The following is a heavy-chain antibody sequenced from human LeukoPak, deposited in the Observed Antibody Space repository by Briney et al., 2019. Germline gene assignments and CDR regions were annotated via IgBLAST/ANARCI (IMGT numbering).Heavy chain of an antibody. CDR1: GFTFSSYA. CDR3: AKRYTVIWFDP. Sequence: GGSLRLSCAASGFTFSSYAMSWVRQAPGKGLEWVSAISGSGGSTYYADSVKGRFTISRDSSKNTLYLQMNSLGAEDTAVYYCAKRYTVIWFDPWGQGTLVTVSS. J-gene: IGHJ5*02. D-gene: IGHD1-1*01. V-gene: IGHV3-23*01. CDR2: ISGSGGST.